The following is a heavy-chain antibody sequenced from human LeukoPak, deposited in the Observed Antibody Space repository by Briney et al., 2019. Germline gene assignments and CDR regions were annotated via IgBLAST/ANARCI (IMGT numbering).Heavy chain of an antibody. CDR2: ISSSSSTI. CDR3: ARDRGTIFGGIMAFDY. D-gene: IGHD3-3*01. V-gene: IGHV3-48*01. Sequence: GGSLRLSCAASGFTFSSYAMSWVRQAPGKGLEWVSYISSSSSTIYYADSVKGRFTISRDNAKNSLYLQMNSLRAEDTAVYYCARDRGTIFGGIMAFDYWGQGTLVTVSS. CDR1: GFTFSSYA. J-gene: IGHJ4*02.